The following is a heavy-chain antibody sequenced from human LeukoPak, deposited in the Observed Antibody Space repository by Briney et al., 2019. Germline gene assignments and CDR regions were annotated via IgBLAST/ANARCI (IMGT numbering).Heavy chain of an antibody. CDR3: ARSPLYCSGGSCYIRYFDY. J-gene: IGHJ4*02. V-gene: IGHV4-61*08. D-gene: IGHD2-15*01. CDR2: IYYSGST. Sequence: SETLSLTCTVSGGSISSGDYYWSWIRQPPGKGLEWIGYIYYSGSTNYSPSLKSRVTISVDTSKNQFSLNLTSVTAADTAVYYCARSPLYCSGGSCYIRYFDYWGQGTLVTVSS. CDR1: GGSISSGDYY.